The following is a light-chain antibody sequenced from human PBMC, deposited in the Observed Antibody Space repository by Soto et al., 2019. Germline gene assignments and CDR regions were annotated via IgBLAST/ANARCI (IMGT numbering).Light chain of an antibody. CDR2: GAS. J-gene: IGKJ5*01. CDR3: QHFGGTTFT. Sequence: EIVLTQSPGTLSFSPGEGATLSCRASHSVSSSYIAWYQQRPGQTPSLLIYGASTRATGIPDRFSGSGSGTHFTLTISRLEPGDFAVYYCQHFGGTTFTFGQGTRLEIK. CDR1: HSVSSSY. V-gene: IGKV3-20*01.